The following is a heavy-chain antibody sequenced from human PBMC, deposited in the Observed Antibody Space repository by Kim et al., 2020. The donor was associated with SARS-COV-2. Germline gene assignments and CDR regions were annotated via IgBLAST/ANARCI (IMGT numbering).Heavy chain of an antibody. D-gene: IGHD6-25*01. CDR2: ISGSGDST. CDR3: ASSGPAEWGGFGV. J-gene: IGHJ3*01. CDR1: GFTFSSHA. Sequence: GGSLRLSCAGSGFTFSSHAMSWVRQGPGKGLEWVSTISGSGDSTFYADTVRGRFTISRDKSRNALYLQMNSPRVEDSALYYCASSGPAEWGGFGVWGQGTLVTLSS. V-gene: IGHV3-23*01.